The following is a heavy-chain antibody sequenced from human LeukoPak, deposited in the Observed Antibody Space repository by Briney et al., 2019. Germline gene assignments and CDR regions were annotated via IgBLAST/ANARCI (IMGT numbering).Heavy chain of an antibody. CDR2: IYYSGST. D-gene: IGHD7-27*01. Sequence: PSETLSLTCTVSGGSISSSSYYWGWIRQPPGKGLEWIGSIYYSGSTYYNPSLKSRVTISVDTSKNQFSLKLSSVTAADTAVYYCVRVDTGGSYPRGYYFDYWGQGTLVTVSS. J-gene: IGHJ4*02. CDR1: GGSISSSSYY. V-gene: IGHV4-39*07. CDR3: VRVDTGGSYPRGYYFDY.